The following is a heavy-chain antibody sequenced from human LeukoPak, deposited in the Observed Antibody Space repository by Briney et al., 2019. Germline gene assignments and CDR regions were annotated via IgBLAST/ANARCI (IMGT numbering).Heavy chain of an antibody. CDR3: ARFYGSESYYKARKGGYFDY. CDR1: GGSFSGYY. Sequence: SETLSFTCAVYGGSFSGYYWSWIRQPPGKGLEWIGEINHSGSTNYNPSLKRRVTISVDTSKNQFSLKLTSVTAADTAVNYCARFYGSESYYKARKGGYFDYWGQGNLVTVSS. V-gene: IGHV4-34*01. J-gene: IGHJ4*02. CDR2: INHSGST. D-gene: IGHD3-10*01.